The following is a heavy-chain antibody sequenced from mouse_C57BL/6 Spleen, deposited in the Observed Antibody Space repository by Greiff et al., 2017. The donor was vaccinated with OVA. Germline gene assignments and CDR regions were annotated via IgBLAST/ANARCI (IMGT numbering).Heavy chain of an antibody. CDR1: GYTFTSYW. CDR2: IYPGNSDT. CDR3: TRSYYSNYEAAMDY. V-gene: IGHV1-5*01. Sequence: EVQLQQSGTVLARPGASVKMSCKTSGYTFTSYWMHWVKQRPGQGLEWIGAIYPGNSDTSYNQKFKGKAKLTAVTSASTAYRELSSLTNEDSAVYYCTRSYYSNYEAAMDYWGQGTSVTVSS. D-gene: IGHD2-5*01. J-gene: IGHJ4*01.